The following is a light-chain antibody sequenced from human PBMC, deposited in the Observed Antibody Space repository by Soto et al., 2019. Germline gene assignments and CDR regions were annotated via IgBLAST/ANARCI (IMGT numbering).Light chain of an antibody. V-gene: IGKV1-39*01. CDR2: AAS. J-gene: IGKJ4*01. Sequence: IQMTQSPSSLSASVGDRVTITCRASQSIRSYLNWYQQKPGKAPKLLISAASSLESGVPSRFSGSGSGTDFALTISSLQPEDFATYYCQESYSTPRALTFGGGTKVEIK. CDR1: QSIRSY. CDR3: QESYSTPRALT.